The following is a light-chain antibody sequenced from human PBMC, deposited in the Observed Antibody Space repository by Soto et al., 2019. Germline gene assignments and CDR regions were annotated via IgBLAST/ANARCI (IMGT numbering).Light chain of an antibody. V-gene: IGKV1-39*01. Sequence: DIQMTQSPSSLSASVGDRVTLTCRASQSISSYLNWYQLKPGRPPKLLIYFASSLQAGVPSRFSGAGSETDFTLNITDLQPEDFASYFCLQTDSVPYPFGQGT. CDR3: LQTDSVPYP. J-gene: IGKJ2*01. CDR1: QSISSY. CDR2: FAS.